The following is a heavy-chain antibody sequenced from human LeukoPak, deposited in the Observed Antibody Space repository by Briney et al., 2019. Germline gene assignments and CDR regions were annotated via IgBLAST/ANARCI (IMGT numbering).Heavy chain of an antibody. Sequence: GGSLRLSCGGSGFTFSSYTMNWVRQAPGKGLEWVASISSSATYIYYADSVRGRFTISRDDAKKSVFLHMNSLRAEDTAVYFCATWDDYGDFVAFEYWGQGTLVTVSS. V-gene: IGHV3-21*01. CDR3: ATWDDYGDFVAFEY. J-gene: IGHJ4*02. CDR1: GFTFSSYT. D-gene: IGHD4-17*01. CDR2: ISSSATYI.